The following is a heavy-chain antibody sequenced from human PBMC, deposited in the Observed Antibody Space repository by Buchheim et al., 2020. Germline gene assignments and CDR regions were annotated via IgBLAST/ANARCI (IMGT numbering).Heavy chain of an antibody. V-gene: IGHV4-59*01. CDR3: ARTYNYGPYYFDY. Sequence: QVQLQESGPGLVKPSETLSLTCTVSGDSISTYYWSWIRQPPGNGLEWIGYIYHIGSTNYNPSLTSRVTISLDMSNNQSSLKLSSVTAADTAVYYCARTYNYGPYYFDYWGQGTL. CDR2: IYHIGST. D-gene: IGHD5-18*01. CDR1: GDSISTYY. J-gene: IGHJ4*02.